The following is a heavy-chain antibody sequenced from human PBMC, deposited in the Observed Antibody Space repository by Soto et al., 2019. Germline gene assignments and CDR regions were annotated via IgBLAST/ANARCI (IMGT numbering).Heavy chain of an antibody. CDR2: IYYSGST. CDR3: ARATYYDFWSGPGYYYYGMDV. J-gene: IGHJ6*02. D-gene: IGHD3-3*01. Sequence: LSLTCTVSGGSISSYYWSWIRQPPGKGLEWIGYIYYSGSTNYNPSLKSRVTISVDTSKNQFSLKLSSVTAADTAVYYCARATYYDFWSGPGYYYYGMDVWGQGTTVTVSS. CDR1: GGSISSYY. V-gene: IGHV4-59*01.